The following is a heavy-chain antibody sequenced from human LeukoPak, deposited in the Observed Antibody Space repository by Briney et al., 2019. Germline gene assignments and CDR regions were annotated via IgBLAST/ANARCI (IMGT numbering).Heavy chain of an antibody. CDR1: GGSFSGYY. J-gene: IGHJ4*02. CDR3: ARGGYCSGGSCLKFDY. V-gene: IGHV4-34*01. CDR2: NKYCGNT. Sequence: SDTLSLTCAVYGGSFSGYYWSCIRHPPGKGLVCIGENKYCGNTNYNPSLKSRVTISVDTSKSQFSLKLSSVTAADTAVYYCARGGYCSGGSCLKFDYWGQGTLVTVSS. D-gene: IGHD2-15*01.